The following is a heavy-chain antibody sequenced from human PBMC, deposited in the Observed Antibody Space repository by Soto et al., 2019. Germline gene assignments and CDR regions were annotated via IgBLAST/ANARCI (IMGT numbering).Heavy chain of an antibody. V-gene: IGHV4-61*01. D-gene: IGHD3-16*01. CDR1: GGSVNSGSYY. Sequence: QVQLQESGPGLVKPSETLSLTCTVSGGSVNSGSYYWSWIRQPPGKGLEWIGYIYYSGSTKYNPSLKSRVTISIDTSTNQFSLNLSSVTAADTAVYYCARDYWGSELRFDDWGQGTLVTVPS. CDR3: ARDYWGSELRFDD. J-gene: IGHJ4*02. CDR2: IYYSGST.